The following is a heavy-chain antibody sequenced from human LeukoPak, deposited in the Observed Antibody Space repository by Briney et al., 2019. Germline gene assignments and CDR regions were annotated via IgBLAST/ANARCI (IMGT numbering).Heavy chain of an antibody. V-gene: IGHV3-7*02. Sequence: PGGSLRLSCAASGFTFSSSWMSWVRQAPGKGLEWVANIKQDGSEKYYVDSVKGRFTISRDNSKNTLYLQMNSLRAEDTAVYYCARGGTAAAPDYWGQGTLVTVSS. J-gene: IGHJ4*02. D-gene: IGHD6-13*01. CDR3: ARGGTAAAPDY. CDR2: IKQDGSEK. CDR1: GFTFSSSW.